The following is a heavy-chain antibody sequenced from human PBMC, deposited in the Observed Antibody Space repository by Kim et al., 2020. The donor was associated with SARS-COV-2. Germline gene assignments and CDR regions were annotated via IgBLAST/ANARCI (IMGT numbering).Heavy chain of an antibody. CDR1: GFTFSSYA. J-gene: IGHJ6*02. D-gene: IGHD3-10*01. Sequence: GSLRLSCAASGFTFSSYAMHWVRQAPGKGLEWVAVISYDGSNKYYADSVKGRFTISRDNSKNTLYLQMNSLRAEDTAVYYCARDYFWFGEAYYYGMDVWGQGTTVTVSS. CDR2: ISYDGSNK. V-gene: IGHV3-30*04. CDR3: ARDYFWFGEAYYYGMDV.